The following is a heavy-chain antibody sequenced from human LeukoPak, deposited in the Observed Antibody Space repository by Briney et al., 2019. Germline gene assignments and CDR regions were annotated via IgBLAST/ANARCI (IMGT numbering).Heavy chain of an antibody. D-gene: IGHD3-22*01. CDR2: ISDSKGGGTT. Sequence: PGGSLRLSCAASGFIFSDYAMSWVRQAPGKGLEWVSAISDSKGGGTTYYADSVKGRFTISRDTSKNTLYLQMSSLRVEDTAVYYCAKVPNYYDTTTYYGWGQGTLVAVSS. J-gene: IGHJ4*02. CDR3: AKVPNYYDTTTYYG. CDR1: GFIFSDYA. V-gene: IGHV3-23*01.